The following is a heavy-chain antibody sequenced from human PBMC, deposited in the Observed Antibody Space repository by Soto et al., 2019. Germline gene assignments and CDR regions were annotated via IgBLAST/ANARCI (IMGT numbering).Heavy chain of an antibody. CDR2: ISGSGGST. CDR1: GFTFSSYA. D-gene: IGHD6-6*01. CDR3: AKDREYSSSHFNY. J-gene: IGHJ4*02. Sequence: GGSLRLSCAASGFTFSSYAMSWARKAPGKGLEWVSAISGSGGSTYYADSVKGRFTISRDNSKNTLYLQMNSLRAEDTAVYYCAKDREYSSSHFNYWGQGTLVTVSS. V-gene: IGHV3-23*01.